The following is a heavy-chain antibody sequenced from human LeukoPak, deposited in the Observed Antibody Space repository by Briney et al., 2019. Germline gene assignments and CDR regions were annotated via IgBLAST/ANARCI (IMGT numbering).Heavy chain of an antibody. CDR1: GFTFSSYW. V-gene: IGHV3-74*01. Sequence: GGSLRLSCAASGFTFSSYWMHWVRHAPGKGLVWVSRIKGDGSSTSYADSVKGRFTISRDNAKNSLYLQMNSLRAEDTAVYYCARDEYSSGWYWGQGTLVTVSS. CDR3: ARDEYSSGWY. CDR2: IKGDGSST. J-gene: IGHJ4*02. D-gene: IGHD6-25*01.